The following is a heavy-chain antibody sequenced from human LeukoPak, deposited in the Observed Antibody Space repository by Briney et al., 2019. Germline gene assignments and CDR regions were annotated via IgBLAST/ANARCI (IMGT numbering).Heavy chain of an antibody. CDR2: ISAYNGNT. J-gene: IGHJ6*03. V-gene: IGHV1-18*01. D-gene: IGHD3-16*01. CDR3: ARWGSTGYYYYMDV. CDR1: GYTFTSYG. Sequence: GASVKVSCKASGYTFTSYGISWGRQAPGQGLEWMGWISAYNGNTNYAQKLQGRVTMTPDTSTSTAYMEVRSLRSDDTAVYYCARWGSTGYYYYMDVWGKGTTVTVS.